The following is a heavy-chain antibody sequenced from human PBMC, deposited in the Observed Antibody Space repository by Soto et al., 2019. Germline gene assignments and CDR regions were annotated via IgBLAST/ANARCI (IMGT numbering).Heavy chain of an antibody. CDR3: AKGYYYDSSGYYQVLDAFDI. CDR2: ISGSGGST. CDR1: GFTFSSYA. Sequence: PGGSLRLSCAASGFTFSSYAMSWVRQAPGKGLEWVSAISGSGGSTYYADSVKGRFTISRDNSKNTLYLQMNSLRAEDTAVYYCAKGYYYDSSGYYQVLDAFDIWGQGTMVT. V-gene: IGHV3-23*01. D-gene: IGHD3-22*01. J-gene: IGHJ3*02.